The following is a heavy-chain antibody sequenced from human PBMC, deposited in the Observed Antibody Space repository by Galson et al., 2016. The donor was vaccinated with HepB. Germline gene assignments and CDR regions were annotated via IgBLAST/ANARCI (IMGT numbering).Heavy chain of an antibody. CDR3: ARDYYYGSGTSGPSIDY. CDR1: GYSFHTYG. Sequence: SVKVSCKASGYSFHTYGITWVRQAPEHGLEWMGWISTYSGNTNYAQKFQGRVTMTTDASTTTVYMELRSLTSDDTAIYYCARDYYYGSGTSGPSIDYWGQGTLVTVSS. V-gene: IGHV1-18*01. J-gene: IGHJ4*02. D-gene: IGHD3-10*01. CDR2: ISTYSGNT.